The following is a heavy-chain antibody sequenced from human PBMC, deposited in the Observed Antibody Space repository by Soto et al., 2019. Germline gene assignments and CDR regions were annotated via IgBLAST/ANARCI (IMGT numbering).Heavy chain of an antibody. V-gene: IGHV1-18*01. J-gene: IGHJ6*03. CDR3: ARGIAIFGVVTPHYYYYYMDV. D-gene: IGHD3-3*01. CDR2: ISAYNGNT. CDR1: GYTFTSYG. Sequence: ASVKVSCKASGYTFTSYGISWVRQAPGQGLEWMGWISAYNGNTNYAQKLQGRVTMTTDTSTSTAYMELRSLRSDDTAVYYCARGIAIFGVVTPHYYYYYMDVCGKGTTVTVSS.